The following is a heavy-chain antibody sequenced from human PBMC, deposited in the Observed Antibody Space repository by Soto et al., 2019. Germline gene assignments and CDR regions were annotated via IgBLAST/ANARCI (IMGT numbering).Heavy chain of an antibody. CDR1: GFTFSSYA. D-gene: IGHD3-22*01. CDR3: ARDPTYYYDSSGYYDAFDI. J-gene: IGHJ3*02. Sequence: PVGSLRLSCAASGFTFSSYAMHWVRQAPGKGLEYVSAISSNGGSTYYADSVKGRFTISRDNSKNTLYLQMGSLRAEDMAVYYCARDPTYYYDSSGYYDAFDIWGQGTMVTVSS. V-gene: IGHV3-64*02. CDR2: ISSNGGST.